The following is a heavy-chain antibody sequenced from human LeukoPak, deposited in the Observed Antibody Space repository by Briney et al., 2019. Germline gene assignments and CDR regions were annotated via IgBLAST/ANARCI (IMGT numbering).Heavy chain of an antibody. V-gene: IGHV3-7*05. J-gene: IGHJ4*02. Sequence: GGSLRLSSAASGFTFSNFWMTWVRQAPGKGLEWVAIIKQDGSQKYYVDSVKGRFTISRDNARNSLYLQMNSLRAEDTAVYWAVAGTTYWGQGTLVTVSS. CDR3: VAGTTY. CDR1: GFTFSNFW. D-gene: IGHD6-19*01. CDR2: IKQDGSQK.